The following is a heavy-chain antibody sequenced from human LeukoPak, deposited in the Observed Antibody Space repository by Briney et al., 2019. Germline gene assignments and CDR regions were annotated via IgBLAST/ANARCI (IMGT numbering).Heavy chain of an antibody. J-gene: IGHJ4*02. Sequence: GASVKVSCKASGYTFTSHYMHWVRQAPGQGLEWMGIINPSGGSTSYAQKFQGRVTMTRDMSTSTVYMELSSLRSEDTAVYYCAREGGSPYYYDSSGYSSTPLDYWGQGTLVTVSS. CDR2: INPSGGST. D-gene: IGHD3-22*01. CDR3: AREGGSPYYYDSSGYSSTPLDY. V-gene: IGHV1-46*01. CDR1: GYTFTSHY.